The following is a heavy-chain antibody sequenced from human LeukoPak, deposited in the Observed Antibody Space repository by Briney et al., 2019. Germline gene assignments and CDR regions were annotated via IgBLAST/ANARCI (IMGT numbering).Heavy chain of an antibody. CDR2: ISSSYI. CDR1: GFTFSSTG. V-gene: IGHV3-21*01. Sequence: NPGGSLRLSCAASGFTFSSTGMHWVRQAPGKGLEWVSSISSSYIYYADSVKGRFTISRDNAKNSLYLQMNSLRAEDTAVYYCARDPGSNWFDPWGQGTLVTVSS. D-gene: IGHD6-19*01. J-gene: IGHJ5*02. CDR3: ARDPGSNWFDP.